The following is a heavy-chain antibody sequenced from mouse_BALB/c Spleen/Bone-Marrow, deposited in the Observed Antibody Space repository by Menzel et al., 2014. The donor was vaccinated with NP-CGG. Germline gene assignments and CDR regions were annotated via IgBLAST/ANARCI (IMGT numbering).Heavy chain of an antibody. D-gene: IGHD3-1*01. V-gene: IGHV5-9-4*01. J-gene: IGHJ2*01. CDR3: ARDSSGYFDY. Sequence: EVQRVESGGGLVKPGGSLKLSCAASGFTFSSYAMSWVRQSPEKRLEWVAEISSGGSYTYYPDTVTGRFTISRDNAKNTLYLEMSSLRSEDTAMNYCARDSSGYFDYWGQGTTLTVSS. CDR2: ISSGGSYT. CDR1: GFTFSSYA.